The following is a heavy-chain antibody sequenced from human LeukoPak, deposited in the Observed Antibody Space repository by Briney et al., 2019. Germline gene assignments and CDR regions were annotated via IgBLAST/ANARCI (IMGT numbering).Heavy chain of an antibody. J-gene: IGHJ3*02. Sequence: QPGGSLRLSCVVSGFTFSDYSMNWVRQAPGKGLEWVSYISSSSTTYYADSVKGRFTISRDNAKNSVYLQMNSLRVEDTALYYCARDSGGSCHAFDIWGQGTMVTVSS. CDR2: ISSSSTT. CDR3: ARDSGGSCHAFDI. V-gene: IGHV3-48*01. CDR1: GFTFSDYS. D-gene: IGHD2-15*01.